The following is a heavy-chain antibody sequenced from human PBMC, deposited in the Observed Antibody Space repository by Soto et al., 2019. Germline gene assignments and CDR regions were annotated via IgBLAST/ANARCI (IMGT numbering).Heavy chain of an antibody. V-gene: IGHV1-2*04. CDR2: INPNSGGT. J-gene: IGHJ6*02. Sequence: ASVKVSCKASGYTFTGYYMHWVRQAPGQGLEWMGWINPNSGGTNYAQKVQGWVTMTRDTSISTAYMELSRLRSDDTAVYYGAREMSASCSSTSCYRDSYYYGMDVWGQGTTVTVSS. CDR1: GYTFTGYY. CDR3: AREMSASCSSTSCYRDSYYYGMDV. D-gene: IGHD2-2*01.